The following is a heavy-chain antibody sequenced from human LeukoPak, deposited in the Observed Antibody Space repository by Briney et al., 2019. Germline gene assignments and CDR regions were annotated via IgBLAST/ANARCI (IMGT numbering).Heavy chain of an antibody. CDR3: ATSYDMGWLIGY. J-gene: IGHJ4*02. CDR2: IKQDGSEK. D-gene: IGHD3/OR15-3a*01. V-gene: IGHV3-7*03. CDR1: GFTFGDTW. Sequence: GGSLRLSCAASGFTFGDTWMNWVRQVPGQGLEWVANIKQDGSEKFYVASVKGRLTISRDNGKSSLYLQMNSLRAEDTALYYCATSYDMGWLIGYWGQGTLVTVSS.